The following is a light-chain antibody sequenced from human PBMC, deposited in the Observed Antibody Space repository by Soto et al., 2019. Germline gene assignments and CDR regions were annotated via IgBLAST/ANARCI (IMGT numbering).Light chain of an antibody. V-gene: IGKV1-33*01. CDR2: DAS. Sequence: DIQMTQSPSSLSASVGDRVTITCQASQDINIYLNWYQQKPGKAPKLLIYDASNLETGVPSRFSGSRSGTDFTFTISSLQPEDIATYSCQQYYSLPPTFGGGTRLEIK. J-gene: IGKJ4*01. CDR3: QQYYSLPPT. CDR1: QDINIY.